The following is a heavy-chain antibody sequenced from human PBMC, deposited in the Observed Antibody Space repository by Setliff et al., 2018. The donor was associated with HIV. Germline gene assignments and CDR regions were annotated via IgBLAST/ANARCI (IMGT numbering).Heavy chain of an antibody. Sequence: ASVKVSCKASGYTLTSYAITWVRQAPGQGLEWMGWISAHSGYAKSAQKFQGRVTMTRDTSISTAYMELSSLTSEDTAVYYCARGKGVGGVIITGGLDVWGKGTTVTV. J-gene: IGHJ6*03. CDR1: GYTLTSYA. CDR3: ARGKGVGGVIITGGLDV. CDR2: ISAHSGYA. D-gene: IGHD3-10*01. V-gene: IGHV1-8*01.